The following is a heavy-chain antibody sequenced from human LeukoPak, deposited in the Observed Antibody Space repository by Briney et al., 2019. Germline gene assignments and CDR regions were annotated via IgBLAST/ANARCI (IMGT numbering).Heavy chain of an antibody. J-gene: IGHJ4*02. CDR1: GGSISSYY. CDR2: IYYSGST. D-gene: IGHD3-10*01. Sequence: SETLSLTCTVSGGSISSYYGSWIRQPPGKGLEWIGYIYYSGSTNYNPSLKSRVNISVDTSRTQSSLKLTSVTAADTAVYYCARGRSSLDYFDYWGQGTVVTVSS. CDR3: ARGRSSLDYFDY. V-gene: IGHV4-59*01.